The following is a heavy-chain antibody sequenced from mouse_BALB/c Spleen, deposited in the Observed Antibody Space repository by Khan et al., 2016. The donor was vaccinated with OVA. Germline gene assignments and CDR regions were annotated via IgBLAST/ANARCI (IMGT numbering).Heavy chain of an antibody. CDR1: GYTFTTYW. CDR3: ARRGLFGVIDY. J-gene: IGHJ3*01. CDR2: IDPGTGYT. Sequence: VQLQESGAELAKPGASVKMSCKASGYTFTTYWMHWLKQRPGQGLEWIGYIDPGTGYTEYNQNFKDKATLTTDKSSSTAFMKLSSLTSEASVVCACARRGLFGVIDYWGQGSLVTVSA. D-gene: IGHD1-1*02. V-gene: IGHV1-7*01.